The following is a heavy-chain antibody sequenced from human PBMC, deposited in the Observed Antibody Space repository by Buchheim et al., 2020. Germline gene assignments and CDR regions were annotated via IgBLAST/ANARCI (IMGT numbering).Heavy chain of an antibody. CDR1: GFSLSTYA. V-gene: IGHV3-23*01. CDR3: AKDPYDSSGYRIIPYFDY. Sequence: EVRLLESGGGLVQPGGSLRLSCEVSGFSLSTYAMSWVRQAPGKGLEWVSGITGSGGSTYYADSVKGRTTVSRDNSKNTLYLQMYSLRAEDTAVYYCAKDPYDSSGYRIIPYFDYWGLGTL. CDR2: ITGSGGST. D-gene: IGHD3-22*01. J-gene: IGHJ4*02.